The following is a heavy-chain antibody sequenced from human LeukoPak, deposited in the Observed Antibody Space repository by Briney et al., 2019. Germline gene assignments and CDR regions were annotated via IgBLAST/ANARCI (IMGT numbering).Heavy chain of an antibody. J-gene: IGHJ5*02. D-gene: IGHD3-16*01. V-gene: IGHV1-2*02. CDR2: INPNSGGT. CDR3: AGGGVRDNWFDP. Sequence: ASVKVSCKASGYTFNGYYMHWVRQAPGQGLEWMGWINPNSGGTKYAQKFQGRVIMTRDTSITTAYMELSGLRSDDTAVYYCAGGGVRDNWFDPWGQGSPVTVSS. CDR1: GYTFNGYY.